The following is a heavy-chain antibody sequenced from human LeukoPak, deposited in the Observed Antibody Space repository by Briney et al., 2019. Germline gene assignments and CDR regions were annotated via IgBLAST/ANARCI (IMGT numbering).Heavy chain of an antibody. CDR2: IKSDGST. D-gene: IGHD6-13*01. J-gene: IGHJ4*02. CDR1: GFGLSGAW. Sequence: GGSLRLSCAASGFGLSGAWMHWVRQAPGKGLVWVSIIKSDGSTIYADSVKGRSTISRDNDKSTVYLQMNSLRAEDTAVYYCAKDWSPASGRGGYFDYWGRGTLVTVSS. CDR3: AKDWSPASGRGGYFDY. V-gene: IGHV3-74*01.